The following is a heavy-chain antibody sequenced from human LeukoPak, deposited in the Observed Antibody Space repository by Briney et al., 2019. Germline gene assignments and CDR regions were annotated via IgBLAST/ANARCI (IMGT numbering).Heavy chain of an antibody. Sequence: GGSLRLSCTASGFSFDDYAMRWVRQIPGKGLEWVSGISWNSGSVGYVDSVKGRFTISRDNAKKSLYLQMNSLRAEDTALYYCAKDKGLNYYDSSGYTSWGQGTLVTVSS. CDR3: AKDKGLNYYDSSGYTS. CDR1: GFSFDDYA. D-gene: IGHD3-22*01. CDR2: ISWNSGSV. J-gene: IGHJ4*02. V-gene: IGHV3-9*01.